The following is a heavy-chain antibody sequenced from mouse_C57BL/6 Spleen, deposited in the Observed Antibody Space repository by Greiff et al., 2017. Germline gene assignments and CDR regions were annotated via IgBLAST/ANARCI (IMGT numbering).Heavy chain of an antibody. V-gene: IGHV5-17*01. J-gene: IGHJ2*01. Sequence: EVKVVESGGGLVKPGGSLKLSCAASGFTFSDYGMHWVRQAPEKGLEWVAYISSGSSTIYYADTVKGRFTISRDNAKNTLFLQMTSLRSEDTAMYYCANSYDGYYGYWGQGTTLTVSS. CDR3: ANSYDGYYGY. CDR1: GFTFSDYG. D-gene: IGHD2-3*01. CDR2: ISSGSSTI.